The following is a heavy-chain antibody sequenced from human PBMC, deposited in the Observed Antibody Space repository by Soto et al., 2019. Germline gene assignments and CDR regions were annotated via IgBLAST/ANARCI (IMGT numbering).Heavy chain of an antibody. CDR1: GGTFISYD. CDR3: AIDDGWVGTILVYGMDV. J-gene: IGHJ6*02. CDR2: IIPIFGTA. Sequence: QVQLVQSGAEVKKPGSSVKVSCKASGGTFISYDISWVRQAPGQGLEWMGGIIPIFGTANYAQKFQGSVTITADESTSTAYMELSSLRSEDTAVDYGAIDDGWVGTILVYGMDVWCQGTTVTVS. D-gene: IGHD3-16*01. V-gene: IGHV1-69*01.